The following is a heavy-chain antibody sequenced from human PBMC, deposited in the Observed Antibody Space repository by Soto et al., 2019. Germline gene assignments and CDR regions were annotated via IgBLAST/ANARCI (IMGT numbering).Heavy chain of an antibody. CDR1: GFTFSRYS. D-gene: IGHD1-26*01. V-gene: IGHV3-21*01. CDR2: ISTI. Sequence: EVQLVESGGGLVKPGGSLRLSCAASGFTFSRYSMNWVRQAPGKGLEWVSSISTIYYADSVKGRVTISRDNAKNSLYLQMNRLRAEDTAVYYCARDGGSYYFDYWGQGTLVTVSS. CDR3: ARDGGSYYFDY. J-gene: IGHJ4*02.